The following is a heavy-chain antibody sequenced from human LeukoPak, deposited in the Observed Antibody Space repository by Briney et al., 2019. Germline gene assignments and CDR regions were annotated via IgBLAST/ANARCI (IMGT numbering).Heavy chain of an antibody. J-gene: IGHJ4*02. CDR3: ARLGYCSGGTCQENDY. D-gene: IGHD2-15*01. V-gene: IGHV7-4-1*02. CDR1: GYTFTKYA. Sequence: ASVKVSCKASGYTFTKYAMSWVRQAPGQGLAWMGRINTYTGDPIYAQGLTGRFVFSLDTSVSTAYLHISSLKAEDTAVYFCARLGYCSGGTCQENDYWGQGTLVTVSS. CDR2: INTYTGDP.